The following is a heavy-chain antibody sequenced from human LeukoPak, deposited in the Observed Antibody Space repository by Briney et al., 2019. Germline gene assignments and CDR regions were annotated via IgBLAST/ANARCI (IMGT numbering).Heavy chain of an antibody. J-gene: IGHJ4*02. CDR2: INHSGST. Sequence: PSETLSLTCAVYGGSFSGFYWSWIRQPPGKGLEWIGEINHSGSTNYNPSLKSRVTISVDTSKNQSSLKLSSVTAADTAVYYCGQIAAAGTALFDYWGQGTLVTVSS. CDR1: GGSFSGFY. V-gene: IGHV4-34*01. CDR3: GQIAAAGTALFDY. D-gene: IGHD6-13*01.